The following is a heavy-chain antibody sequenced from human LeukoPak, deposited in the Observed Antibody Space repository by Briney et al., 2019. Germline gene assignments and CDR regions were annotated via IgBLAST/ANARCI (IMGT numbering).Heavy chain of an antibody. CDR2: IFYSGST. Sequence: PSETLSLTCTVSGGSIVPYYWSWIRQPPGKGLEWIAYIFYSGSTDYNPSLKSRVTISVDTSKNQFSLKLSSVTAADTAVYYCARDGYSSSWDAFDIWGQGTMVTVSS. J-gene: IGHJ3*02. D-gene: IGHD6-6*01. V-gene: IGHV4-59*01. CDR3: ARDGYSSSWDAFDI. CDR1: GGSIVPYY.